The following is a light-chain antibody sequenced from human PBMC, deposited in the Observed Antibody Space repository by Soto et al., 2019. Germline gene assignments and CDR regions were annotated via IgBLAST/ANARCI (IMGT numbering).Light chain of an antibody. CDR1: NSDVNY. V-gene: IGLV2-14*01. CDR3: SSSTSSNTFV. CDR2: EVI. Sequence: QSVLTQPASVSGAPGRSITISCTGTNSDVNYVSWHQQHPGKAPKLMIYEVINRSSGVSTRFSGSKPGNTASLTISGLQAEDEADYYCSSSTSSNTFVFGTGTKVTVL. J-gene: IGLJ1*01.